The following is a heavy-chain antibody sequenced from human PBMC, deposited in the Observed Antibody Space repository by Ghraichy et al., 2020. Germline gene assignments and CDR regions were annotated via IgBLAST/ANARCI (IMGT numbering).Heavy chain of an antibody. J-gene: IGHJ6*02. CDR3: ARWGSAAAGTGYFCGLDV. V-gene: IGHV3-72*01. D-gene: IGHD6-13*01. Sequence: GGSLRLSCAASGFTFSDHYIDWVRQAPGKGLEWVGRTRDKAKSYTTEYAASVKGRFTISRDDSKNSLYLQMNSLQTEDTAVYFCARWGSAAAGTGYFCGLDVWGQGTTVTVSS. CDR2: TRDKAKSYTT. CDR1: GFTFSDHY.